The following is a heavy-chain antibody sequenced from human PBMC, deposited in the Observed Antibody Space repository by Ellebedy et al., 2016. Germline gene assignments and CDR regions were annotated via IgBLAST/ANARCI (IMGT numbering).Heavy chain of an antibody. Sequence: GESLKISCAASGFTFSCFAMSLVRQAPGKGLEWVSTISSAGSPNYADSVRGRFTISRDSSKDTLYLEMDSLRADDTAIYYCAKCRHSTGCLLDSWGQGTLVTVSS. CDR2: ISSAGSP. CDR3: AKCRHSTGCLLDS. J-gene: IGHJ4*02. V-gene: IGHV3-23*01. D-gene: IGHD6-19*01. CDR1: GFTFSCFA.